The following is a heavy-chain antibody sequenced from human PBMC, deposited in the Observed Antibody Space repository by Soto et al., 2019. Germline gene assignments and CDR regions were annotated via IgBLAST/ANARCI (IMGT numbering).Heavy chain of an antibody. CDR1: GGTFSSYA. CDR3: ARDYSHSINYFDY. D-gene: IGHD2-21*01. J-gene: IGHJ4*02. Sequence: RASVKVSCKASGGTFSSYAISWVRQAPGQGLEWMGGIIPIFGTANYAQKFQGRVTITADESTSTAYMELSSLRSEDTAVYYCARDYSHSINYFDYWGQGTLVTVSS. V-gene: IGHV1-69*13. CDR2: IIPIFGTA.